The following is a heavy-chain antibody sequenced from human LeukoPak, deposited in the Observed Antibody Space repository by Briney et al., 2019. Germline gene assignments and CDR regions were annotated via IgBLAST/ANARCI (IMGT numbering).Heavy chain of an antibody. V-gene: IGHV1-2*02. CDR1: GYTFTGYY. CDR2: INLNSGGT. D-gene: IGHD2-15*01. Sequence: ASVKVSCKASGYTFTGYYMHWVRQAPGQGLEWMGWINLNSGGTNFAQRFQGRVTMTRDTSISTAYMDLSRLISDDTAVYYCARDAGYCTGGSCRYFDHWGQGTLVTVSS. J-gene: IGHJ4*02. CDR3: ARDAGYCTGGSCRYFDH.